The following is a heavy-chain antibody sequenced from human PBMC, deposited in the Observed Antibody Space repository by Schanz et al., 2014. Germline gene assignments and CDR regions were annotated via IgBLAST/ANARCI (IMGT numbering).Heavy chain of an antibody. V-gene: IGHV3-7*03. CDR2: IKQDGSEK. CDR3: AKVAPAATYLDS. J-gene: IGHJ4*02. D-gene: IGHD2-2*01. CDR1: GFTFSSYS. Sequence: VQLVESGGSVVQPGGSLRLSCSASGFTFSSYSMYWVRQAPGKGLEWVANIKQDGSEKYYVDSVKGRFTISRDNAKNSLYLQMNSLSAEDTAVYYCAKVAPAATYLDSWGLGTLVTVSS.